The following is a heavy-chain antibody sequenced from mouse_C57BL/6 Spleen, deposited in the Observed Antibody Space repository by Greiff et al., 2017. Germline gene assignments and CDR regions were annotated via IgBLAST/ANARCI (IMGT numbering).Heavy chain of an antibody. V-gene: IGHV14-2*01. CDR2: IDPEDGET. CDR1: GFNIKDYY. Sequence: VQLKESGAELVKPGASVKLSCTASGFNIKDYYMHWVKQRTEQGLEWIGRIDPEDGETKYAPKFQGKATITADTSSNTAYLQLSSLTSEDTAVYYCAREDGTAQATYAYWGQGTLVTVSA. D-gene: IGHD3-2*02. J-gene: IGHJ3*01. CDR3: AREDGTAQATYAY.